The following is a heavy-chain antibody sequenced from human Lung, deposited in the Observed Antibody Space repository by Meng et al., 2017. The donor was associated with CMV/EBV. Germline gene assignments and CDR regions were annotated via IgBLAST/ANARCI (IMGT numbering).Heavy chain of an antibody. CDR2: IPHRGSS. V-gene: IGHV4-4*02. CDR1: GDSITNHNW. Sequence: QVQVGASGPALVKPSATLSLTCAVSGDSITNHNWWAWVRQPPGKGLEWIGEIPHRGSSAYNPSLKSRVSMSIDKSKNQFSLKLTSVTAADTAVYHCLRRSGGSVWGQGTLVTVSS. D-gene: IGHD3-10*01. J-gene: IGHJ1*01. CDR3: LRRSGGSV.